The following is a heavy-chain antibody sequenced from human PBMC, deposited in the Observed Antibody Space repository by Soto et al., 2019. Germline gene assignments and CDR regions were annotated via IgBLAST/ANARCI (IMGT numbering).Heavy chain of an antibody. D-gene: IGHD3-10*01. J-gene: IGHJ5*02. CDR1: GLTFSSYG. Sequence: GGSLRLSCAASGLTFSSYGMHWVRQAPGKGLEWVAVIWYDGSNKYYADSVKGRFTISRDNSKNTLYLQMNSLRAEDTAVYYCARFMVRGVTSNNWSDPWGQGTLVTVSS. CDR2: IWYDGSNK. V-gene: IGHV3-33*01. CDR3: ARFMVRGVTSNNWSDP.